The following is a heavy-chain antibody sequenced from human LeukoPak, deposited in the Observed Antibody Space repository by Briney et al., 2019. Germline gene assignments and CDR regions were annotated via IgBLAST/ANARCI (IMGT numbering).Heavy chain of an antibody. CDR3: ARASITIFGVVEYYYYYGMDV. CDR1: GGTFSSYA. CDR2: IIPIFGTA. V-gene: IGHV1-69*13. J-gene: IGHJ6*02. D-gene: IGHD3-3*01. Sequence: ASVKVSCKASGGTFSSYAISWVRQAPGQGLEWMGGIIPIFGTANYAQKFQGRVTITADESTSTAYIELSSLRSEDTAVYYCARASITIFGVVEYYYYYGMDVWGQGATVTASS.